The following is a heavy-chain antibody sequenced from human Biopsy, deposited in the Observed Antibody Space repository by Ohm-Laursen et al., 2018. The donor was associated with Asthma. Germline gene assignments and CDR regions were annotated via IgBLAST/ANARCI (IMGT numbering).Heavy chain of an antibody. CDR1: GGYLTGHY. Sequence: GTLSLTCTVYGGYLTGHYWNWIRQPPGKGLEWIGEIDQSGYTNYNPSLKSRVTISADTSKNQFHLNLSSVTAADTAVYFCARAAITGIRGWFDPWGQGTRVTVSS. V-gene: IGHV4-34*01. CDR3: ARAAITGIRGWFDP. D-gene: IGHD1-20*01. J-gene: IGHJ5*02. CDR2: IDQSGYT.